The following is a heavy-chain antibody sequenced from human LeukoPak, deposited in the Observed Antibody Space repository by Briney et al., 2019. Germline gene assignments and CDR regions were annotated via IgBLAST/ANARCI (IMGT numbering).Heavy chain of an antibody. CDR2: IIPIFGTA. D-gene: IGHD3-10*01. CDR3: ARALAYGSGSPFLPLDY. Sequence: SVKVSCKASGYIFNRHAVNWVRQAPGQGLEWMGGIIPIFGTANYAQKFQGRVTITADESTSTAYMELSSLRSEDTAVYYCARALAYGSGSPFLPLDYWGQGTLVTVSS. V-gene: IGHV1-69*13. CDR1: GYIFNRHA. J-gene: IGHJ4*02.